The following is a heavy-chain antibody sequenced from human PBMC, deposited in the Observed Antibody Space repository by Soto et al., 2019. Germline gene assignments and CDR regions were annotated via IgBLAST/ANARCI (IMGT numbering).Heavy chain of an antibody. V-gene: IGHV3-72*01. CDR1: GFTFSDHS. Sequence: EVQLVESGGGLVQPGGSLRLSCAVSGFTFSDHSMDWVRQAPGKGLEWVGRSRSKVNSYTTEYAASVKGRFTFSRDDSNNPLYLQMNNLQTEVTAVYYCARDETKKSDYGSDFDYWGQGTVVTVSS. J-gene: IGHJ4*02. CDR3: ARDETKKSDYGSDFDY. D-gene: IGHD3-10*01. CDR2: SRSKVNSYTT.